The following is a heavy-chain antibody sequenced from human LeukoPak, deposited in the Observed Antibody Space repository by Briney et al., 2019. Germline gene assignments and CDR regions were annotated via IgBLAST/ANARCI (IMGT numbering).Heavy chain of an antibody. CDR2: LGRRGDNT. J-gene: IGHJ4*02. V-gene: IGHV3-23*01. Sequence: PGGSLRLSCAASGFTFTGYSMSWVRQAPGKGLEWVSSLGRRGDNTYYADSVKGRFTISRDNSKNTLYLQMNSLRAEDTAVYYCAKEGIAVAGTSWYFDYWGQGTLVTVSS. CDR3: AKEGIAVAGTSWYFDY. D-gene: IGHD6-19*01. CDR1: GFTFTGYS.